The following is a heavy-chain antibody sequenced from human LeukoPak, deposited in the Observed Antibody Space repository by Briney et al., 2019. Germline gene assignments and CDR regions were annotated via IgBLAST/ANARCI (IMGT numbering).Heavy chain of an antibody. Sequence: ASVTVSCKASGYTFTSYYMHWVRQAPAQGLEWMGIINPSGGSTSYAQKFQGRVTMTRDTSTSTVYMELSSLRSEDTAVYYCARDPYDSSGYYLERYGMDVWGQGTTVTVSS. CDR3: ARDPYDSSGYYLERYGMDV. CDR2: INPSGGST. V-gene: IGHV1-46*01. CDR1: GYTFTSYY. J-gene: IGHJ6*02. D-gene: IGHD3-22*01.